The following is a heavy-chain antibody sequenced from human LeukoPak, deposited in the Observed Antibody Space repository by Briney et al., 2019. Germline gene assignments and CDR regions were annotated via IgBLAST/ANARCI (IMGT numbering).Heavy chain of an antibody. CDR2: ISDSGSAI. Sequence: GGSLRLSCAASGFTFSDYYRSWIRQSPGKGLEWFSFISDSGSAIYYADSVKGRFTISRDNAKNSLYLQMNSLRAEDTAVYYCARRMDNDYWGQGTLVTVSS. CDR1: GFTFSDYY. J-gene: IGHJ4*02. D-gene: IGHD2-8*01. CDR3: ARRMDNDY. V-gene: IGHV3-11*01.